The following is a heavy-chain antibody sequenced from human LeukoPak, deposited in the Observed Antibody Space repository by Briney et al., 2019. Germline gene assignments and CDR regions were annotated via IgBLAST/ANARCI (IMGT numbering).Heavy chain of an antibody. V-gene: IGHV3-30*01. Sequence: PGGSLRLSCAASGFTFSSYAMHWVRQAPGKGLEWVAVISYDGSNKYYADSVKGRFTISRDNSKNTLYLQMNSLRAEDTAVYYCARDQGYCSGGSCQPYDAFDIWGQGTMVTVSS. D-gene: IGHD2-15*01. CDR3: ARDQGYCSGGSCQPYDAFDI. CDR1: GFTFSSYA. J-gene: IGHJ3*02. CDR2: ISYDGSNK.